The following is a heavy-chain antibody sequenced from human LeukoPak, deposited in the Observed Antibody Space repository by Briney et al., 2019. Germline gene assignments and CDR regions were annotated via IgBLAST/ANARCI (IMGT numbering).Heavy chain of an antibody. CDR3: ARDNPTVTPYYFDY. CDR2: IYYSGST. Sequence: SETLSLTCTVSGGSISSGDYYWSWIRQPPGKGLEWIGYIYYSGSTYYNPSLKSRVTISVDTSKNQFSLKLSSVTAADTAVYYCARDNPTVTPYYFDYWGQGTLVTVSS. J-gene: IGHJ4*02. V-gene: IGHV4-30-4*01. D-gene: IGHD4-17*01. CDR1: GGSISSGDYY.